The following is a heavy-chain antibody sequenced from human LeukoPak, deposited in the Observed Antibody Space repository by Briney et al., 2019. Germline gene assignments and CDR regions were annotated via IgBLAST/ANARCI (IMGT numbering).Heavy chain of an antibody. CDR3: AREWELMKTFDY. CDR1: GYSFTSHY. J-gene: IGHJ4*02. D-gene: IGHD3-10*01. CDR2: VNPSGGTT. V-gene: IGHV1-46*01. Sequence: ASVNVSCKASGYSFTSHYMHWVRQAPGQGPEWMGEVNPSGGTTTYAQKFQGRLTVTRDTSTTTVYMELSSLRPEDTAVYYCAREWELMKTFDYWGQGALVSGSS.